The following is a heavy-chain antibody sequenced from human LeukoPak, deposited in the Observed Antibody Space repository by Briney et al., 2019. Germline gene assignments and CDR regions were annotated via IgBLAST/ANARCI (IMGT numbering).Heavy chain of an antibody. J-gene: IGHJ5*02. Sequence: GGSLRLSCAASGFTFSSYGMHWVRQAPGKGLEWVAVIWYDGSNKYYADSVKGRFTISRDNSKNTLYLQMNSLRAVDTAVYYCARDSRRYYYGSGSPPEFDPWGQGTLVTVSS. CDR3: ARDSRRYYYGSGSPPEFDP. CDR2: IWYDGSNK. CDR1: GFTFSSYG. V-gene: IGHV3-33*01. D-gene: IGHD3-10*01.